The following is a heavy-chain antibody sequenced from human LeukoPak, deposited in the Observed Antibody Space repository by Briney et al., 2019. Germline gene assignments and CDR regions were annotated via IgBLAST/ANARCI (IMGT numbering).Heavy chain of an antibody. D-gene: IGHD1-7*01. CDR3: ARDSTDGVIPRKLHPPFDY. CDR2: ISYDGSSK. CDR1: GFTFSSYA. J-gene: IGHJ4*02. Sequence: SGGSLRLSCAASGFTFSSYAMHWVRQAPGKGLEWVAVISYDGSSKYSADSVKGRFTISRDHSKNTLDLQMNSLRAEDTAVYYCARDSTDGVIPRKLHPPFDYWGQGVLVTVSS. V-gene: IGHV3-30*04.